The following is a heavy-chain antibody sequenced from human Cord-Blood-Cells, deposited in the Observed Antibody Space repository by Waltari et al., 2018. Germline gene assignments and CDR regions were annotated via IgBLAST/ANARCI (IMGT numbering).Heavy chain of an antibody. J-gene: IGHJ3*02. CDR2: IKQDGSEK. D-gene: IGHD3-3*01. Sequence: EVQLVESGGGLVQPGGSLRLSCAASGFTFSRYWMSWVRQAPGKGLEWVANIKQDGSEKYYVDSVKGRFTISRDNAKNSLYLQMNSLRAEDTAVYYCASSAPYYDFWSGQSAFDIWGQGTMVTVSS. CDR1: GFTFSRYW. CDR3: ASSAPYYDFWSGQSAFDI. V-gene: IGHV3-7*01.